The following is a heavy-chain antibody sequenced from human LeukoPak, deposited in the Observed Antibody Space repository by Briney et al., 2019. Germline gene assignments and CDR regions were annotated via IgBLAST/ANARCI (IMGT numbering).Heavy chain of an antibody. CDR1: GYSFTSYW. Sequence: GESLKISCKGAGYSFTSYWIGWGGQMPGKGLEWMGGIYPGDSHTRYSPAFQGQGTISADKSISTAYLQWNSLKASDTAIYYCTRSPDIDILTGYSRYYFDSWGQGTLVTVSS. CDR2: IYPGDSHT. CDR3: TRSPDIDILTGYSRYYFDS. J-gene: IGHJ4*02. V-gene: IGHV5-51*01. D-gene: IGHD3-9*01.